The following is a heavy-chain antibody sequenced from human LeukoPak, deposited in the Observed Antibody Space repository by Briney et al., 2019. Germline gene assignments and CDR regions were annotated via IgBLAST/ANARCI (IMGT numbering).Heavy chain of an antibody. V-gene: IGHV4-34*01. CDR3: AREEVVVVPAAMRTYNWFDP. CDR2: INHSGST. CDR1: GGSSSGYY. Sequence: SETLSLACAVYGGSSSGYYWSWIRQPPGKGLEWIGEINHSGSTNYSPSLKSRVTISVDTSKNQFSLKLSSVTAADTAVYYCAREEVVVVPAAMRTYNWFDPWGQGTLVTVSS. D-gene: IGHD2-2*01. J-gene: IGHJ5*02.